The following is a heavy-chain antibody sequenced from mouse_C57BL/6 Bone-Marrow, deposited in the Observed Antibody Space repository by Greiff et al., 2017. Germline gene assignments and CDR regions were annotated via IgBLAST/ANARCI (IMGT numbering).Heavy chain of an antibody. CDR3: ARWNDYGNWYFDV. V-gene: IGHV1-64*01. D-gene: IGHD2-1*01. CDR1: GYTFTSYW. CDR2: IHPNSGST. Sequence: QVQLQQPGAELVKPGASVKLSCKASGYTFTSYWMHWVKQRPGQGLEWIGMIHPNSGSTNYNEKFKSKARLTVDKSSSTAYMQLSSLTSEDSAVYYCARWNDYGNWYFDVWGTGTTVTVSS. J-gene: IGHJ1*03.